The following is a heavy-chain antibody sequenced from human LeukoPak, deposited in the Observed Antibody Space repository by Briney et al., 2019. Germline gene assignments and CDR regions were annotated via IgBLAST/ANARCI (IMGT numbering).Heavy chain of an antibody. CDR3: AKCIRYSSSWYALDY. CDR2: INPDGSIA. CDR1: GFTLSIYW. J-gene: IGHJ4*02. Sequence: QPGGSLRLSCVGSGFTLSIYWMYWIRQSPGKGLLWVARINPDGSIADYTDSVKGRFTISRDNSKNTLYLQMNSLRAEDTAVYYCAKCIRYSSSWYALDYWGQGTLVTVSS. V-gene: IGHV3-74*01. D-gene: IGHD6-13*01.